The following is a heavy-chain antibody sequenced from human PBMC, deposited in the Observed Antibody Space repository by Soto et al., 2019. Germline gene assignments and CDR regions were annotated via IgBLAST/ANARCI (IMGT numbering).Heavy chain of an antibody. J-gene: IGHJ4*02. Sequence: EVQMLESGGGLVQPGGSLRLSCAASGFTFSSYAMNWVRQAPGKGLEWVSTIRSSGGSTYYADSVKGRFTISRDNSKNTLYRQMNSLGAEDTAVYYCAKGGDWGSTNCYVDYWGQGTLVTVSS. D-gene: IGHD2-2*01. CDR1: GFTFSSYA. CDR2: IRSSGGST. CDR3: AKGGDWGSTNCYVDY. V-gene: IGHV3-23*01.